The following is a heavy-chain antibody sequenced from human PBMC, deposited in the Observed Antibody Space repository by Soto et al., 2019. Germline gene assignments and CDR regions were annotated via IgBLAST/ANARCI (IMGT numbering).Heavy chain of an antibody. Sequence: GASVKVSCKASGYTFTSYYMHWVRQAPGQGLEWMGIINPSGGSTSYAQKFQGRVTMTRDTSTSTVYMELSSLRSEDTAVYYCARVRLPPYYDTLTGYYFTSNYGMDVWGQGTTVTVYS. V-gene: IGHV1-46*01. D-gene: IGHD3-9*01. CDR1: GYTFTSYY. CDR3: ARVRLPPYYDTLTGYYFTSNYGMDV. J-gene: IGHJ6*02. CDR2: INPSGGST.